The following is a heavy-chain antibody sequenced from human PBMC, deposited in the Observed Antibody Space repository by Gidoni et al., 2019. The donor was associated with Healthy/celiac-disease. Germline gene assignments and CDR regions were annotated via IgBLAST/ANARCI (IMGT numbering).Heavy chain of an antibody. CDR2: ISYDGSNK. D-gene: IGHD2-21*01. CDR1: GFTFSSYG. J-gene: IGHJ4*02. V-gene: IGHV3-30*18. CDR3: AKDGPPSFPGAFDY. Sequence: QVQLVESGGGVVQPGRSLRLSCAASGFTFSSYGMHWVRQAPGKGLEWVAVISYDGSNKYYADSVKGRFTISRDNSKNTLYLQMNSLRAEDTAVYYCAKDGPPSFPGAFDYWGQGTLVTVSS.